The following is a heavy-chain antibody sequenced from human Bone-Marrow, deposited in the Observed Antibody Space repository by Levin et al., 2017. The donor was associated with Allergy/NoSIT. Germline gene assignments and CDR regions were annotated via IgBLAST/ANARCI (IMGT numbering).Heavy chain of an antibody. CDR3: ARRCSYCASFDN. Sequence: GSLRLSCAVPGFSVSDSDMTWVRQAPGKGLEWVSVIYDSGDRHYADSVRGRFSISRDSSMETIYLQMNNMREEDTAVYYCARRCSYCASFDNWGQGTLVTVSS. CDR1: GFSVSDSD. J-gene: IGHJ4*02. CDR2: IYDSGDR. D-gene: IGHD3-10*01. V-gene: IGHV3-53*01.